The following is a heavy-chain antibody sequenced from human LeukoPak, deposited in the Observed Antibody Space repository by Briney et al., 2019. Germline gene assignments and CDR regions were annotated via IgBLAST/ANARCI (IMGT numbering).Heavy chain of an antibody. CDR1: GGTFSSYA. V-gene: IGHV1-69*13. CDR2: IIPIFGTA. J-gene: IGHJ6*02. Sequence: SVKVSCKASGGTFSSYAISWVRQAPGQGLEWMGGIIPIFGTANYAQKFQGRVTITADESTSTAYMELSSLRSGDTAVYYCARGHPSLKEVYYYGMDVWGQGTTVTVSS. CDR3: ARGHPSLKEVYYYGMDV.